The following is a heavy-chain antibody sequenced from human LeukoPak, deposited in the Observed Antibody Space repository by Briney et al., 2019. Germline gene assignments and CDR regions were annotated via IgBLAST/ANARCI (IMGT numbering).Heavy chain of an antibody. CDR3: ARDRIVGASRSVYYYGMDV. CDR1: GGSISSYY. J-gene: IGHJ6*02. D-gene: IGHD1-26*01. V-gene: IGHV4-59*01. Sequence: SETLSLTCTVSGGSISSYYWSWIRQPPGKGLEWIGYIYYSGSTNYNPSLKSRVTISVDTFKNQFSLKLSSVTAADTAVYYCARDRIVGASRSVYYYGMDVWGQGTTVTVSS. CDR2: IYYSGST.